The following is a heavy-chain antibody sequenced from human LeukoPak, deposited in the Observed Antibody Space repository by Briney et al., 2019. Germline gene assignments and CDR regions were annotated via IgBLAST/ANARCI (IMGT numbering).Heavy chain of an antibody. CDR2: VSGSGDNT. CDR3: AKGSYYDSSGSFYFDY. J-gene: IGHJ4*02. Sequence: GGSLRLSCAASGFTFSSYAMSWVRQAPGKGLEWASGVSGSGDNTYYADSVKGRFTISRDNSKNTLYVQVNSLGTEDTAAYYCAKGSYYDSSGSFYFDYWGQGTLVTVSS. CDR1: GFTFSSYA. D-gene: IGHD3-22*01. V-gene: IGHV3-23*01.